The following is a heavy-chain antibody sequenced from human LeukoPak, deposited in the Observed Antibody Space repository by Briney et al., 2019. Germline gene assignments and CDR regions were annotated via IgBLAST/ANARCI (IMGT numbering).Heavy chain of an antibody. J-gene: IGHJ6*03. D-gene: IGHD2-15*01. CDR3: ARVSPQCGGSCPFYYYYMDV. Sequence: ASVKVSCKASGYTFTSYGISWVRQAPGQGLEWMGWISAYNGNTNYAQKLQGRVTMTTDTSTSTAYMELRSLRSDDTAVYYCARVSPQCGGSCPFYYYYMDVWGKGTTVTISS. V-gene: IGHV1-18*01. CDR2: ISAYNGNT. CDR1: GYTFTSYG.